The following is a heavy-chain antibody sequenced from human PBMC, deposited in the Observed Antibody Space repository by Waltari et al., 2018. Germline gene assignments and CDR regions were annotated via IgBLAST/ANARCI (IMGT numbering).Heavy chain of an antibody. CDR3: ARTTTLKSLDY. V-gene: IGHV1-69-2*01. D-gene: IGHD1-1*01. CDR2: VNPEDGKK. Sequence: EVQLGQSGAEVKNPGATVKISCQASGYTFIDYYMNWVQQAPGKGLQLMGRVNPEDGKKIYADKFQVRVTITADRSTDTVYMELIRLTSDDTAMYYCARTTTLKSLDYWGQGTLVTVSS. J-gene: IGHJ4*02. CDR1: GYTFIDYY.